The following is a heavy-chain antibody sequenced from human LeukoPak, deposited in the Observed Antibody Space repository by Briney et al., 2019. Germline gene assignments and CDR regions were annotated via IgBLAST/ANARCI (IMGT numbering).Heavy chain of an antibody. CDR3: ASGSRIYCSGGSCYRGY. J-gene: IGHJ4*02. CDR2: IYSGGST. CDR1: GFTVRNNY. Sequence: PGGSLRLSCAASGFTVRNNYMSWVRQAPGKGLEWVSLIYSGGSTYYADSVKGRFTISRDNSKNTLYLQMNSLRAEDTAVYYCASGSRIYCSGGSCYRGYWGQGTLVTVSS. V-gene: IGHV3-66*02. D-gene: IGHD2-15*01.